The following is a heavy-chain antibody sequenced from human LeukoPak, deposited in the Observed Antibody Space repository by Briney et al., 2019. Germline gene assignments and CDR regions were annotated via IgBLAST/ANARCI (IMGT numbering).Heavy chain of an antibody. CDR3: GRDMEV. J-gene: IGHJ6*02. Sequence: PGGSPRLSCAASGLTFRTSWMSWVRQAPGKGLEWVANIKEGGREIYYVDSVKGRFTISRDNAKSALYLQMNSLSAEDTAVYFCGRDMEVWGHGTTVTVSS. CDR2: IKEGGREI. CDR1: GLTFRTSW. V-gene: IGHV3-7*01.